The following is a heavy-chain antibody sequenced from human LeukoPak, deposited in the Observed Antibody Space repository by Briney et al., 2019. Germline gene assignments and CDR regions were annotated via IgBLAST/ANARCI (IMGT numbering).Heavy chain of an antibody. D-gene: IGHD2-21*02. J-gene: IGHJ4*02. V-gene: IGHV3-33*01. CDR2: TRYDGNNK. Sequence: GGSLRLSCAASGFTFSSYGMHWVRQAPGKGLEWVAVTRYDGNNKDYADSVKGRFTISRDNSKNTVYLQMNSLRAEDTAVYHCARDRCGGNCFYLDSWGQGTLVTVSS. CDR1: GFTFSSYG. CDR3: ARDRCGGNCFYLDS.